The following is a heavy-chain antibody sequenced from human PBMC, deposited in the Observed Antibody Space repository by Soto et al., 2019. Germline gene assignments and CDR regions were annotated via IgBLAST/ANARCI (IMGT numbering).Heavy chain of an antibody. J-gene: IGHJ4*02. CDR2: ITGSGGTT. CDR1: GFNFSNHG. CDR3: AKEYTSTSKGSFDY. D-gene: IGHD1-26*01. V-gene: IGHV3-23*01. Sequence: GVLRISCEASGFNFSNHGMNWVRQAPGKGLEWVSGITGSGGTTFYADSVKGRFTISRDNSRNTVYLQMNSVRADDTGVYYCAKEYTSTSKGSFDYWGQGALVTVSS.